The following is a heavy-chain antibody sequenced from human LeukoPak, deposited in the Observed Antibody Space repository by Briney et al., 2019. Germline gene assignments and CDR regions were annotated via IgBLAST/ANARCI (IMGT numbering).Heavy chain of an antibody. D-gene: IGHD3-22*01. CDR3: ARGVPGRVYDSTKRGLFDP. V-gene: IGHV1-46*01. J-gene: IGHJ5*02. Sequence: ASVKVSCKASGYTFTTYYIHWVRQAPGQGLEWMGIINPSGGSTSYAQKFQGRVTMTRDTSTSTVYMQLSSLRSEDTVVYYCARGVPGRVYDSTKRGLFDPWGQGVLVTVSS. CDR2: INPSGGST. CDR1: GYTFTTYY.